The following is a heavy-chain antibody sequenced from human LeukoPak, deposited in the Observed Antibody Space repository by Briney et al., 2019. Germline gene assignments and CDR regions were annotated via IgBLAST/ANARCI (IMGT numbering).Heavy chain of an antibody. CDR1: GYTFTSHD. J-gene: IGHJ4*02. V-gene: IGHV1-8*01. Sequence: ASVKVSCKASGYTFTSHDINWVRQATGQGLEWMGWMNPNSDNTGYAQKFLGRVSMTRNTSISTAYMELSSLRSEDTAVYYCERCGGSGYYAFDYWGQGTLVTVSS. D-gene: IGHD3-16*01. CDR2: MNPNSDNT. CDR3: ERCGGSGYYAFDY.